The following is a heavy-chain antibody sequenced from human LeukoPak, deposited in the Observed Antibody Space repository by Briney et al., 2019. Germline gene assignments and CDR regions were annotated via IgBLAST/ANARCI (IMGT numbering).Heavy chain of an antibody. CDR3: ARDLGIAVAVEPF. CDR2: IYYSGST. D-gene: IGHD6-19*01. Sequence: TSETLSLTCTVSGGSISSSSYYWGWIRQPPGKGLEWIGSIYYSGSTYYNPSLKSRVTISVDTSKNQFSLKLSSVTAADTAVYYCARDLGIAVAVEPFWGQGTLVTVSS. V-gene: IGHV4-39*07. J-gene: IGHJ4*02. CDR1: GGSISSSSYY.